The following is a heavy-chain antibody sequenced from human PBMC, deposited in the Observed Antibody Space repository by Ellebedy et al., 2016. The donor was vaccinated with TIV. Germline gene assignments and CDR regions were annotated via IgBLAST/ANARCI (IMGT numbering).Heavy chain of an antibody. V-gene: IGHV3-33*01. CDR2: IWYDGSNK. CDR3: ARAGYYDSSGQDVGY. CDR1: GFTFSSYG. J-gene: IGHJ4*02. D-gene: IGHD3-22*01. Sequence: GESLKISXAASGFTFSSYGMHWVRQAPGKGLEWVAVIWYDGSNKYYADSVKGRFTISRDNSKNTLYLQMNSLRAEDTAVYYCARAGYYDSSGQDVGYWGQGTLVTVSS.